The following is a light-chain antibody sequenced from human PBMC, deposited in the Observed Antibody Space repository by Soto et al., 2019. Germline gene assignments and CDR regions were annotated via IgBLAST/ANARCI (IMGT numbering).Light chain of an antibody. CDR2: DNN. Sequence: QSVLTQPPSVSAAPGQTVTISCSGSRSNIGNNYVSWYQQLPGAAPKLVIYDNNRRPSGIPDRISGSKSGTSATLAFTGLQTGDEADYYCGTWDSSLSAYVFGTGTKVTVL. V-gene: IGLV1-51*01. J-gene: IGLJ1*01. CDR1: RSNIGNNY. CDR3: GTWDSSLSAYV.